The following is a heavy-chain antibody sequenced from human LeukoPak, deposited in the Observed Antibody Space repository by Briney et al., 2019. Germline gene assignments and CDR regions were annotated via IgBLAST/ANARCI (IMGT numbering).Heavy chain of an antibody. CDR2: IYYSGSP. V-gene: IGHV4-39*01. J-gene: IGHJ4*02. CDR3: ARRGYDYVWGSYRYPDY. Sequence: PSETLSLPCTVSGGSISSSSYYWGWIRQPPGKGLEWIGSIYYSGSPYYNPSLKSRVTISVDTSKNQFSLKLSSVTAADTAVYYCARRGYDYVWGSYRYPDYWGQGTLVTVSS. CDR1: GGSISSSSYY. D-gene: IGHD3-16*02.